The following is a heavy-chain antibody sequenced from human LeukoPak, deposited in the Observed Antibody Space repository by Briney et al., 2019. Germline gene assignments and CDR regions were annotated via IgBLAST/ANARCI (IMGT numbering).Heavy chain of an antibody. V-gene: IGHV1-2*02. CDR1: GYTFTGYY. D-gene: IGHD5-18*01. J-gene: IGHJ4*02. Sequence: ASVKVSCKASGYTFTGYYMHWVRQAPGQGLELMGWINPNSGGTNYAQKFQGRVTMTRDTSISTAYMELSRLRSDDTAAYYCARIGVQLWVDTPDYWGQGTLVTVSS. CDR2: INPNSGGT. CDR3: ARIGVQLWVDTPDY.